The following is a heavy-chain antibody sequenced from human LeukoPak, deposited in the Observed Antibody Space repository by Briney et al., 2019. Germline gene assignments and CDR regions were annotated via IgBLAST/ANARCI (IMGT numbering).Heavy chain of an antibody. CDR3: ARSTMIVVTPDY. Sequence: GGSLRLSCAASGFTFSSYGMHWVRQAPGKGLEWVAVIWYDGSNKYYADSVKGRFTISRDNSKNTLYLQMNSLRAEDTAVYYCARSTMIVVTPDYWGQGTLVTVSS. J-gene: IGHJ4*02. CDR2: IWYDGSNK. V-gene: IGHV3-33*01. CDR1: GFTFSSYG. D-gene: IGHD3-22*01.